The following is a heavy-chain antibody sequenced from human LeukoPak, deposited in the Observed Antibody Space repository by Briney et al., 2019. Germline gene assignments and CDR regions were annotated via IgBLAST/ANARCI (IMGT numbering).Heavy chain of an antibody. J-gene: IGHJ5*02. CDR1: GGSISSGGYY. CDR3: ARELPAAMPGWFDP. D-gene: IGHD2-2*01. CDR2: IYYSGST. Sequence: SETLSPTCTVSGGSISSGGYYWSWIRQHPGKGLEWIGYIYYSGSTYYNPSLKSRVTISVDTSKNQFSLKLSSVTAADTAVYYCARELPAAMPGWFDPWGQGTLVTVSS. V-gene: IGHV4-31*03.